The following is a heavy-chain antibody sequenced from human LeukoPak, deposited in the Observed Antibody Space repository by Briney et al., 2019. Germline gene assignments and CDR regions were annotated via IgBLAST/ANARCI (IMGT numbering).Heavy chain of an antibody. V-gene: IGHV4-34*01. D-gene: IGHD4-23*01. J-gene: IGHJ4*02. CDR3: ARGTVAAF. Sequence: SETLSLTCAVYGGSFSGYYWSWIRQPPGKGLEWIGEINHSGSTNYNPSLKSRVTISVDTSKNQFSLRLSSVTAADTAVYYCARGTVAAFWGQGTLVTVSS. CDR2: INHSGST. CDR1: GGSFSGYY.